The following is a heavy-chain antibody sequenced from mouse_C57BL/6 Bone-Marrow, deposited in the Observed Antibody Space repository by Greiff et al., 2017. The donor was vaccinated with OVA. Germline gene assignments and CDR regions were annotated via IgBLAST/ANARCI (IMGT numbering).Heavy chain of an antibody. D-gene: IGHD1-1*01. CDR3: TTRYYGSSFYFDY. CDR1: GFTIKDDY. Sequence: VQLQQSGAGLVRPGASVKLSCTASGFTIKDDYMHWVKQRPEQGLEWIGWIDTENGDNEYASKFQGQVTITADTSSHTAYLPLSSLTSEDTAIYYCTTRYYGSSFYFDYWGQGTTLTVSS. V-gene: IGHV14-4*01. CDR2: IDTENGDN. J-gene: IGHJ2*01.